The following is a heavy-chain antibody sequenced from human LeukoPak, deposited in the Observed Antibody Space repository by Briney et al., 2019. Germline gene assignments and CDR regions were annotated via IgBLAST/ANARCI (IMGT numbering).Heavy chain of an antibody. D-gene: IGHD4-17*01. CDR3: ARSNAVTTGFG. CDR1: GGSISSSSYY. J-gene: IGHJ4*02. Sequence: SETLSLTCTVSGGSISSSSYYWGWIRQPPGKGLEWIGSIYYSGSTYYNPSLKSRVTISVDTSKNQFSLKLSSVTAADTAVYHCARSNAVTTGFGWGQGTLVTVSS. V-gene: IGHV4-39*01. CDR2: IYYSGST.